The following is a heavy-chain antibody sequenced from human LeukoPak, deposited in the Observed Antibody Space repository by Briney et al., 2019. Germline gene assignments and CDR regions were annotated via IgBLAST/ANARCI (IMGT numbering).Heavy chain of an antibody. CDR1: GFTISSHG. Sequence: GTSLRLSCVVSGFTISSHGMHWVRQAPGKGLEWVAMISYHGSAKYYGDSVQGRFTISRDISKNTLYLQMDSLRPEDTAVYYCAGLHMWWHTTPVDYWGQGTLVTVSS. V-gene: IGHV3-30*03. J-gene: IGHJ4*02. D-gene: IGHD2-21*01. CDR2: ISYHGSAK. CDR3: AGLHMWWHTTPVDY.